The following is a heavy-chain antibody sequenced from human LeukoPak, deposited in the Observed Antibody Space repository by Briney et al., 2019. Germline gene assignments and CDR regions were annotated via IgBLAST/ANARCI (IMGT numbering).Heavy chain of an antibody. CDR2: LDPEDGET. J-gene: IGHJ6*02. V-gene: IGHV1-24*01. CDR1: GYTLTELS. D-gene: IGHD3-16*02. Sequence: ASVKVSCKVSGYTLTELSMHWVRQAPGKGLEWMGGLDPEDGETIYAQKFQGRVTMTEDTSTDTAYMELSSLRSEDTAVYYCATPLGFGELSYSNYYAMDVWGQGTTVTVSS. CDR3: ATPLGFGELSYSNYYAMDV.